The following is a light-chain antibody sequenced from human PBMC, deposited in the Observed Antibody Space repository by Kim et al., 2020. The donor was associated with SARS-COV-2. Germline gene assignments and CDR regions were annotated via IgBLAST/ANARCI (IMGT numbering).Light chain of an antibody. CDR2: DAS. V-gene: IGKV3-11*01. CDR3: QQRSNWPPIT. CDR1: QSVSTY. Sequence: PGERATLSCRASQSVSTYLTWYQQRPGQAPRLLIYDASTRATGTPARFSGSGSGTDFTPTISSLEPEDFAVYYCQQRSNWPPITFGRGTRLE. J-gene: IGKJ5*01.